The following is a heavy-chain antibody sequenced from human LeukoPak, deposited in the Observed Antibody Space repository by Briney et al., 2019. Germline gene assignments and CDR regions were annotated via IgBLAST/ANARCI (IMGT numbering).Heavy chain of an antibody. CDR2: ISYDGSNK. CDR3: ATLTDPFDY. J-gene: IGHJ4*02. Sequence: GGSLRLSCSASGFTFSSYAMHWVRQAPGKGLEWVAVISYDGSNKYYADSVKGRFTISRDNSKNTLYLQMNSLRAEDTAVYYCATLTDPFDYWGQGTLVTVSS. CDR1: GFTFSSYA. D-gene: IGHD2-15*01. V-gene: IGHV3-30*04.